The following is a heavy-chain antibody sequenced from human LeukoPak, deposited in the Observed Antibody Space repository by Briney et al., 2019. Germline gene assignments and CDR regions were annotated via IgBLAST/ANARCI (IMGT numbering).Heavy chain of an antibody. V-gene: IGHV3-30*03. J-gene: IGHJ3*01. D-gene: IGHD3-10*02. CDR3: ARDISMFVNAFDL. CDR2: ISYDGSNK. CDR1: GFTFSSYG. Sequence: PGRSLRLSCAASGFTFSSYGMHWVRQAPGKGLEWMTVISYDGSNKYYADSVKGRFTISRDNSKNTLYLQMNSLRAEDTAVYYCARDISMFVNAFDLWGQGTLVAVSS.